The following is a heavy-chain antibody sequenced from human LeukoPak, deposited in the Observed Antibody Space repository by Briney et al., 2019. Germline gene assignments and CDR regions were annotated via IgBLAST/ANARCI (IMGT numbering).Heavy chain of an antibody. CDR1: GYSISSGYY. Sequence: SETLSLTCTVSGYSISSGYYWGWIRQPPGKGLEWIGSIYHSGTTYYNPSLKSRVTISVDTSKNQFSLRLNSVTAADTAVYYCAREVGYYFDNWGQGTLVTVSS. CDR3: AREVGYYFDN. J-gene: IGHJ4*02. CDR2: IYHSGTT. V-gene: IGHV4-38-2*02.